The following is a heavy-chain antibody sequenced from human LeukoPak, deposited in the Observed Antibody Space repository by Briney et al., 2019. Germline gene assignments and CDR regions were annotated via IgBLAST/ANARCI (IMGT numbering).Heavy chain of an antibody. J-gene: IGHJ4*02. CDR1: GFTFSTHA. CDR3: AKFYCSSTSCYTSGFDY. V-gene: IGHV3-30*02. D-gene: IGHD2-2*02. CDR2: IWFDGKNT. Sequence: GGSLRLSCAASGFTFSTHAMHWVRQAPAKGLEWVAMIWFDGKNTHYLDSVKGRFTISRDNSKNTLYLQMNSLRAEDTAVYYCAKFYCSSTSCYTSGFDYWGQGTLVTVSS.